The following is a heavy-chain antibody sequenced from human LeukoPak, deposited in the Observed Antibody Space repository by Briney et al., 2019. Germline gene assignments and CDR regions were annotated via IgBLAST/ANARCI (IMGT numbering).Heavy chain of an antibody. V-gene: IGHV3-53*01. J-gene: IGHJ5*02. D-gene: IGHD2-21*02. Sequence: GGSLRLSCAASGFTVSSNYMSWVRQAPGKGLEWVSVIYSGGSTYYADSVKGRFTISRDNSKNTLYLQMNSLRAEDTAVYYCARVAVTAYDRWFDPWGQGTLVTVSS. CDR3: ARVAVTAYDRWFDP. CDR1: GFTVSSNY. CDR2: IYSGGST.